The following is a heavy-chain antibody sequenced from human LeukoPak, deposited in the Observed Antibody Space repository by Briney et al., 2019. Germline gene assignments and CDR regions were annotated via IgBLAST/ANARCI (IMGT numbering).Heavy chain of an antibody. Sequence: GASVKVSCKASGYTFTSYAMHWVRQAPGQRLEWMGWINAGNGNTKYSQKFQGRVTIIRDTSASTAYMELGSLRSEDTAVYYCARLVGQGAFDIWGQGTMVTVSS. J-gene: IGHJ3*02. CDR3: ARLVGQGAFDI. V-gene: IGHV1-3*01. D-gene: IGHD2-8*02. CDR2: INAGNGNT. CDR1: GYTFTSYA.